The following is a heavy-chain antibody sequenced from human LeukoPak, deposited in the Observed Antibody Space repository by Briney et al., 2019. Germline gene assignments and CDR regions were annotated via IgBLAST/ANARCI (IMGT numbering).Heavy chain of an antibody. D-gene: IGHD4/OR15-4a*01. CDR1: GFTFITYS. Sequence: GGSLRLSCVASGFTFITYSMNWVRQAPGKGLEWVSVIYSDGTTYYADSVKGRFTISRDNPKNTLYLQMNSLRADDTAVYYCARGLNYFDSWGQGTLVTVSS. CDR2: IYSDGTT. J-gene: IGHJ4*02. V-gene: IGHV3-66*01. CDR3: ARGLNYFDS.